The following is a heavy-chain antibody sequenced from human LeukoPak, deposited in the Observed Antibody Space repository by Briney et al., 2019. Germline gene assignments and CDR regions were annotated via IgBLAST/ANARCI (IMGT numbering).Heavy chain of an antibody. CDR3: ARIGMATISYFDY. CDR1: GFTFSSHW. J-gene: IGHJ4*02. Sequence: PGGSLRLSCAASGFTFSSHWMGWVRQAPGKGLEWVANIKLDGSEKYYVDSVKGRFTISRDNGKNSLYLQMNSLRAEDTAVYFCARIGMATISYFDYWGQGTLVTVSS. D-gene: IGHD5-24*01. CDR2: IKLDGSEK. V-gene: IGHV3-7*01.